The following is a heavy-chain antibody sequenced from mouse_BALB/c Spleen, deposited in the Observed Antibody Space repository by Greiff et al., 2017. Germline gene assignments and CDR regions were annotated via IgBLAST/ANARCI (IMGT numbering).Heavy chain of an antibody. Sequence: VQVVESGPGLVAPSQSLSITCTVSGFSLTSYGVHWVRQRPGKGLEWLGVIWAGGSTNYNSALMSRLSISKDNSKSQVFLKMNSLQTDDTAMYYCARGDYRSPYAMDYWGQGTSVTVSS. J-gene: IGHJ4*01. CDR1: GFSLTSYG. CDR3: ARGDYRSPYAMDY. D-gene: IGHD2-14*01. CDR2: IWAGGST. V-gene: IGHV2-9*02.